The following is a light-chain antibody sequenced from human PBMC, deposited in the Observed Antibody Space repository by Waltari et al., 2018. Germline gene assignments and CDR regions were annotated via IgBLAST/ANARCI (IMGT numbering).Light chain of an antibody. Sequence: QSVLTQPHSVSGTPGQRGTSTCTCRSPHNGAGHYGHWYQHLPGTPPKLLIYGNNNRPSGVPDRFSGSKSGTSASLAITGLQADDEADYFCQSFDNMLSGGVVFGGGTKLAVL. J-gene: IGLJ2*01. V-gene: IGLV1-40*01. CDR2: GNN. CDR1: SPHNGAGHY. CDR3: QSFDNMLSGGVV.